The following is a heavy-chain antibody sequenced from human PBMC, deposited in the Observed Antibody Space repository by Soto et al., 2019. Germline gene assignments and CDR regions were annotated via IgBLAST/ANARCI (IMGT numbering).Heavy chain of an antibody. CDR2: ISGSGGST. J-gene: IGHJ6*03. CDR3: ASGSSGYCSGGSCYSKNYYYYYYMDV. D-gene: IGHD2-15*01. V-gene: IGHV3-23*01. CDR1: GFTFSSYA. Sequence: GGSLRLSCAASGFTFSSYAMSWVRQAPGKGLEWVSAISGSGGSTYYADSVKGRFTISRDNSKNTLYLQMNSLRAEDTAVYYCASGSSGYCSGGSCYSKNYYYYYYMDVWGKGTTVTVSS.